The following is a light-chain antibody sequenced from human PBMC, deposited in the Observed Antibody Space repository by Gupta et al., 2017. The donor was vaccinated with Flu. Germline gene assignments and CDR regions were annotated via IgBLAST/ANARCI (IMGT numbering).Light chain of an antibody. J-gene: IGLJ2*01. V-gene: IGLV3-21*02. CDR2: DDS. Sequence: SYVLTQPPSVSVPPGQTARFTCGGNNIGSKGVHWYQRKPGQAPVLVVYDDSARPSGIPERFSGSNSGNTATLTISRVEAGDEADYYCQVWDSNSDHVVFGGGTKLTVL. CDR3: QVWDSNSDHVV. CDR1: NIGSKG.